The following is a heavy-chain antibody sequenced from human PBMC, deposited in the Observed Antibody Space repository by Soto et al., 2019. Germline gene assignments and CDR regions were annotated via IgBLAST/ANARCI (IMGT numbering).Heavy chain of an antibody. V-gene: IGHV4-31*03. D-gene: IGHD6-19*01. CDR3: ARDISVADAFDI. J-gene: IGHJ3*02. Sequence: PSETLSLTCTVSGGSISSGGYYWSWIRQHPGKGLEWIGYIHYSGSTYYNPSLKSRVIISLDTSKNQFSLRLSSVTAADTAVYYCARDISVADAFDIWVQGIMVT. CDR2: IHYSGST. CDR1: GGSISSGGYY.